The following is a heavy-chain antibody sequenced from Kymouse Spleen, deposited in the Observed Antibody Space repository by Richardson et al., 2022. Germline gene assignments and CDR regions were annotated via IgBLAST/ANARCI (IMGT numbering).Heavy chain of an antibody. CDR1: GFTFDDYT. Sequence: EVQLVESGGVVVQPGGSLRLSCAASGFTFDDYTMHWVRQAPGKGLEWVSLISWDGGSTYYADSVKGRFTISRDNSKNSLYLQMNSLRTEDTALYYCAKDTTMVRGVIDYYYGMDVWGQGTTVTVSS. J-gene: IGHJ6*02. CDR3: AKDTTMVRGVIDYYYGMDV. D-gene: IGHD3-10*01. CDR2: ISWDGGST. V-gene: IGHV3-43*01.